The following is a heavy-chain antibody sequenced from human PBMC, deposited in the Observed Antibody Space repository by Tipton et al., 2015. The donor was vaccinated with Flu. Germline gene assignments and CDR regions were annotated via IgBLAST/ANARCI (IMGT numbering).Heavy chain of an antibody. CDR3: VRKGFGDY. Sequence: GSLRLSCAASGFTFSSYEMNWVRQAPGKGLEWVANIKQDGSERYYVDSVKGRFTISRDNAKNSLFLQMNSLRAEDTAVYYCVRKGFGDYWGQGILVTVSS. J-gene: IGHJ4*02. D-gene: IGHD3-10*01. V-gene: IGHV3-7*01. CDR2: IKQDGSER. CDR1: GFTFSSYE.